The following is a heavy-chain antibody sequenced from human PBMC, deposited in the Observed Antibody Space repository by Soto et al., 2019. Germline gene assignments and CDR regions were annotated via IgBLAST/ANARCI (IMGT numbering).Heavy chain of an antibody. J-gene: IGHJ3*02. CDR2: IWYDGSNK. Sequence: GGSLRLSCAASGFTFSSYGMHWVRQAPGKGLEWVAVIWYDGSNKYYADSVKGRFTISRDNSKNTLYLQMNSLRAEDTAVYYCARDWLRWYPGAAFDIWGQGTMVTVSS. D-gene: IGHD4-17*01. CDR1: GFTFSSYG. CDR3: ARDWLRWYPGAAFDI. V-gene: IGHV3-33*01.